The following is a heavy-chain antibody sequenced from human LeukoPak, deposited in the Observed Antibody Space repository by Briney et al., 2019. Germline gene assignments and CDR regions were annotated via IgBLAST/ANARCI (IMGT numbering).Heavy chain of an antibody. V-gene: IGHV4-4*07. D-gene: IGHD6-13*01. Sequence: SETLSLTCTVSGDSMSSYYWSWIRQPAGKGLEWIGRLSRGMTDYNPSLKSRVTISEDTSKNQFSLKLSSVTAADTAVYYCARDLAAAGTIDPWGQGTLVTVSS. J-gene: IGHJ5*02. CDR3: ARDLAAAGTIDP. CDR1: GDSMSSYY. CDR2: LSRGMT.